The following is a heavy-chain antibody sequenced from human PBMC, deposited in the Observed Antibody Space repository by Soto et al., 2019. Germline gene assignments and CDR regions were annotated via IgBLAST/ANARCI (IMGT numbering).Heavy chain of an antibody. V-gene: IGHV3-21*01. J-gene: IGHJ6*03. CDR3: ARVGLRDYYYYYMDV. Sequence: GGSLRLSCAASGFTFSSYIMNWVRQAPGKGLEWVSSISSSSSYIYYADSVKGRFTISRDNAKNSLYLQMNSMRAEDTAVYYCARVGLRDYYYYYMDVWGKGTTVTVSS. CDR2: ISSSSSYI. D-gene: IGHD4-17*01. CDR1: GFTFSSYI.